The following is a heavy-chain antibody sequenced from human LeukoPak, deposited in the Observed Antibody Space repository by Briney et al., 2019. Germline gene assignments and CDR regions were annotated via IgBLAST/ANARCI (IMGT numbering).Heavy chain of an antibody. J-gene: IGHJ6*03. CDR1: GFTFSSYA. Sequence: PGGSLRLSCAASGFTFSSYAMSWVRQAPGKGLEWVSAISGSGDSTYYADSVKGRFTISRDNSKNTLYLQMNSLRAEDTAVYYCAKGADGRWFAKLYYYYYMDVWGKGTTVTVSS. CDR2: ISGSGDST. V-gene: IGHV3-23*01. D-gene: IGHD3-10*01. CDR3: AKGADGRWFAKLYYYYYMDV.